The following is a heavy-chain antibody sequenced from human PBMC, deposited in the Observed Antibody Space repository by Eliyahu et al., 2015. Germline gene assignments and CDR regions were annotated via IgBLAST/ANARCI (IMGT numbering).Heavy chain of an antibody. CDR2: IYYSGST. V-gene: IGHV4-59*08. Sequence: QVQLQESGPGLVKPSETLSLTCTVSGGSISSYYWSWIRQPPGKGLEWIGYIYYSGSTNYNPSLKSRVTISVDTSKNQFSLKLSSVTAADTAVYYCARLGIAAAGAFDYWGQGTLVTVSS. CDR1: GGSISSYY. D-gene: IGHD6-13*01. J-gene: IGHJ4*02. CDR3: ARLGIAAAGAFDY.